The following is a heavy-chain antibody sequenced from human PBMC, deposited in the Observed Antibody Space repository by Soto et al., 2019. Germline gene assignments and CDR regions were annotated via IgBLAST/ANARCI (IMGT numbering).Heavy chain of an antibody. V-gene: IGHV3-21*01. J-gene: IGHJ3*02. Sequence: EVQLVESGGGLVKPGGSLRLSCAASGFTFSSYSMNWVRQAPGKGLEWVSSISSSRSYIYYADSVKGRFTISRDNAKNSLYLQMNSLRAEDTAVYYCARVGSDAFDIWGQGTMGTVSS. CDR3: ARVGSDAFDI. CDR2: ISSSRSYI. CDR1: GFTFSSYS.